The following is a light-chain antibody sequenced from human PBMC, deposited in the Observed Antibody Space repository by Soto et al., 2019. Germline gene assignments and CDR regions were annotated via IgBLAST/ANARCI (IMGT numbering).Light chain of an antibody. CDR2: GTS. V-gene: IGKV3-15*01. J-gene: IGKJ2*01. Sequence: IVMSHSPSTLSVSPLERASLSFMASQSVSINLAWYQQKPGQAPRLLIYGTSTRATGIPARFSGSGSGTEFTLTISSLQSEDFAVYYCQQYNNWPHTFGQGTKVDIK. CDR3: QQYNNWPHT. CDR1: QSVSIN.